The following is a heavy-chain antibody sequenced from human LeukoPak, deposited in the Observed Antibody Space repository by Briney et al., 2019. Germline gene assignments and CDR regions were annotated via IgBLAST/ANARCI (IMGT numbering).Heavy chain of an antibody. Sequence: GGSLRLSCAASGFTFSSYSMNWVRQAPGKGLEWVSSISSSSSYIYYADSVKGRFTISRDNAKNSLYLQMNSLRAEDTAVYYCARDWVRFSGSLDAFDIWGQGTMVTVSS. CDR3: ARDWVRFSGSLDAFDI. J-gene: IGHJ3*02. CDR1: GFTFSSYS. V-gene: IGHV3-21*01. CDR2: ISSSSSYI. D-gene: IGHD1-26*01.